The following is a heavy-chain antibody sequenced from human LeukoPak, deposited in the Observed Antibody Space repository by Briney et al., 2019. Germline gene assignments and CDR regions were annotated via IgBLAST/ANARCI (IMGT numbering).Heavy chain of an antibody. D-gene: IGHD7-27*01. CDR2: ISWNSGSI. J-gene: IGHJ2*01. V-gene: IGHV3-9*03. CDR1: GFTFDDYA. Sequence: GGSLRLSCAASGFTFDDYAMHWVRQAPGKGLEWVSGISWNSGSIGYADSVKGRFTISRDNAKNSLYLQMNSLRAEDMALYYCAKGSYYRTTGDPVYWYFDLWGRGTLVTVSS. CDR3: AKGSYYRTTGDPVYWYFDL.